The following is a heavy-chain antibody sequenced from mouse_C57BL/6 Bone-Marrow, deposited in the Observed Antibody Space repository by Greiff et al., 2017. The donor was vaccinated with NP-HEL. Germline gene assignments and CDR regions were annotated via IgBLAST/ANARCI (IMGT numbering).Heavy chain of an antibody. CDR1: GYSITSGYY. J-gene: IGHJ3*01. CDR3: ARDAY. Sequence: EVKLEESGPGLVKPSQSLSLTCSVTGYSITSGYYWNWIRQFPGNKLEWMGYISYDGSNNYNPSLKNRISITRDTSKNQCFLKLNSVTTEDTATYYCARDAYWGQGTLVTVSA. V-gene: IGHV3-6*01. CDR2: ISYDGSN.